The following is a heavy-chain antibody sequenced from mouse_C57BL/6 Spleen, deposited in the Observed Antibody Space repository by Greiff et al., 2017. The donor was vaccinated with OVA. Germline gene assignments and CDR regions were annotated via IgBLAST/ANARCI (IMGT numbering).Heavy chain of an antibody. V-gene: IGHV5-17*01. CDR2: ISSGSSTI. CDR1: GFTFSDYG. CDR3: ARGVFGGYFDF. Sequence: EVQGVESGGGLVKPGGSLKLSCAASGFTFSDYGMHWVRQAPEKGLEWVAYISSGSSTIYYADTVKGRFTISRDNAKNTLFLQMTSPRSEDTAMYDCARGVFGGYFDFWGTGTLVTVSS. J-gene: IGHJ1*03.